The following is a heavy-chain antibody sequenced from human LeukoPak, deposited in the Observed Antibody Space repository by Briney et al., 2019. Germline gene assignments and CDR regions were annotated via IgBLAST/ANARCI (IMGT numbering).Heavy chain of an antibody. CDR3: AKESRRITMVRGGEGMDV. Sequence: GGSLRLSCVASGFTFSNYGMLWVRQPPGKGLEWVAVIWYDGSQKYYADSVKGRFTISRDNSKNTLYLQMNSLRAEDTAVYYCAKESRRITMVRGGEGMDVWGQGTTVTVSS. CDR2: IWYDGSQK. V-gene: IGHV3-33*06. CDR1: GFTFSNYG. D-gene: IGHD3-10*01. J-gene: IGHJ6*02.